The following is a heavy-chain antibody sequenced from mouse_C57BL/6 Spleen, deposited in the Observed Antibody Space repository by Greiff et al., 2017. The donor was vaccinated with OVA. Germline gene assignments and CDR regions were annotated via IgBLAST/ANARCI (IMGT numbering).Heavy chain of an antibody. J-gene: IGHJ2*01. V-gene: IGHV1-64*01. CDR3: ARTRFTTVVATEYYFDY. CDR2: IHPNSGST. CDR1: GYTFTSYW. D-gene: IGHD1-1*01. Sequence: VQLQQPGAELVKPGASVKLSCKASGYTFTSYWMHWVKQRPGQGLEWIGMIHPNSGSTNYNEKFKSKATLTVDKSSSTAYMQLSSLTSEDSAVYYCARTRFTTVVATEYYFDYWGQGTTLTVSS.